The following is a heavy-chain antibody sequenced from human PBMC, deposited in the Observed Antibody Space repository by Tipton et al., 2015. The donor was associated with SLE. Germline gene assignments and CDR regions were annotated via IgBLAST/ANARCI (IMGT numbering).Heavy chain of an antibody. CDR3: ARGIVFGESSYYYYYMDV. Sequence: TLSLTCSVSDGSISSDYYYGSWLRQPAGKPLEWIGRIYGNGGASYNPSLESRVTISLDTSKNQFSLKLTSVTAADTAVYYCARGIVFGESSYYYYYMDVWGKGTTVTVSS. V-gene: IGHV4-61*02. CDR2: IYGNGGA. D-gene: IGHD3-10*02. J-gene: IGHJ6*03. CDR1: DGSISSDYYY.